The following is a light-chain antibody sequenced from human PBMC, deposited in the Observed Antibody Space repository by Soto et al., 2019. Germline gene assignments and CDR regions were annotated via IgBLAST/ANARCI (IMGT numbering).Light chain of an antibody. CDR3: LQYDTDTRT. V-gene: IGKV1-16*02. J-gene: IGKJ3*01. Sequence: DIQMTQSPSSLSASVGDRDIITCLARQGIRRHLAWFQQKPGKAPKSRIYVASNLQSGVPSKFRGSGSGKDFTLTINSLQPEDVVTYYCLQYDTDTRTFGPGTKVDIK. CDR2: VAS. CDR1: QGIRRH.